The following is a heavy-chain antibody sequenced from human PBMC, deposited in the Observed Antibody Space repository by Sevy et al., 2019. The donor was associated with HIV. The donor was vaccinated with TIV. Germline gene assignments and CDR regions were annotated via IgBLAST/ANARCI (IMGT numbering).Heavy chain of an antibody. CDR2: IYSGGSK. D-gene: IGHD3-10*01. CDR3: ATHGLLWFGELSDAFDI. CDR1: GFTVSSNY. V-gene: IGHV3-53*01. J-gene: IGHJ3*02. Sequence: GGSLRLSCAASGFTVSSNYMSWVRQAPGKGLEWVSVIYSGGSKYYADSVKGRFTISGDNSKNTLYLQMNSLRAEDTAVYYCATHGLLWFGELSDAFDIWGQGTMVTVSS.